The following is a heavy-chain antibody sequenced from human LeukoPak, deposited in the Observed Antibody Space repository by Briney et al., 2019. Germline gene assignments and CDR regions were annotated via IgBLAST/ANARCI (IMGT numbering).Heavy chain of an antibody. D-gene: IGHD3-10*01. V-gene: IGHV4-34*01. Sequence: SETLSLTCAVYGGSFSGYYWSWIRQPPGKGLEWIGEINHSGSTNYNPSLKSRVTISVDTSKNQFSLKLSSVTAADTAVYYCARSQSITMVRGANYWGQGTLVTVSS. J-gene: IGHJ4*02. CDR2: INHSGST. CDR3: ARSQSITMVRGANY. CDR1: GGSFSGYY.